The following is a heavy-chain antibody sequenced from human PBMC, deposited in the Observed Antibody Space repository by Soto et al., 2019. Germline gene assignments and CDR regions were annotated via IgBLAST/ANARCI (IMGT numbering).Heavy chain of an antibody. CDR3: ARVGSGGSWYNYYFDY. D-gene: IGHD2-15*01. CDR2: INAGNGNT. CDR1: GYTFTSYA. V-gene: IGHV1-3*01. J-gene: IGHJ4*02. Sequence: ASVKVSCKASGYTFTSYAMHWVRQAPGQRLEWMGWINAGNGNTKYSQKFQGRVTITRDTSASTAYMELSSLRSEDTAVYYCARVGSGGSWYNYYFDYWGQGTLVTVSS.